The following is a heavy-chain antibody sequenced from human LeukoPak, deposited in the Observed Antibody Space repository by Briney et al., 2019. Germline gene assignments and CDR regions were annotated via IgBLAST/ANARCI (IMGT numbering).Heavy chain of an antibody. J-gene: IGHJ4*02. Sequence: GGSLRLSCAASGFTFSSYSMNWVRQAPGKGLEWVSYITSSSTIIYYADSVKGRFTISRDNAKTSLYLQMNSLRAEDTAVYYCARGLSGVTGYTYGRGIDYWGQGTLVTVSS. V-gene: IGHV3-48*04. CDR3: ARGLSGVTGYTYGRGIDY. D-gene: IGHD5-18*01. CDR1: GFTFSSYS. CDR2: ITSSSTII.